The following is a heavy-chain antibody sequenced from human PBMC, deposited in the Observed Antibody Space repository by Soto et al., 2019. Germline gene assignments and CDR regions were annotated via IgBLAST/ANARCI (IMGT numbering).Heavy chain of an antibody. J-gene: IGHJ6*02. CDR2: ISYSGST. CDR1: GASITTYY. Sequence: QVQLQESGPGLVKPSETLSLTCSVSGASITTYYWSWIRQPPGKGLEWIGSISYSGSTKYNPSLESRVMISLDTSKNQFSLELTSVTAADTALYFCARYEYGNSLYGVDVWGQGTRVTVSS. D-gene: IGHD1-7*01. V-gene: IGHV4-59*12. CDR3: ARYEYGNSLYGVDV.